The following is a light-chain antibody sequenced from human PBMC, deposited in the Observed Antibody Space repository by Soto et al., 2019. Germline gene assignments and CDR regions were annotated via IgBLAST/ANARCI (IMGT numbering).Light chain of an antibody. Sequence: DIQMTQSPSSLFASVGDRVTITCRASQGSGSFLAWYQHKPGQAPKSLIKTASFVQSGVPSRFGDSGSETEFTLTISSLQPEDFANYSCEQYSSYPRTFGQGTRLEIK. CDR3: EQYSSYPRT. CDR2: TAS. J-gene: IGKJ5*01. CDR1: QGSGSF. V-gene: IGKV1D-16*01.